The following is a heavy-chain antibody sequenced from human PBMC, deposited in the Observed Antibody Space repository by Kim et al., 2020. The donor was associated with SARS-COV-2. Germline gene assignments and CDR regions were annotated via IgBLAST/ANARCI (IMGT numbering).Heavy chain of an antibody. V-gene: IGHV3-30*04. Sequence: GGSLRLSCAASGFTFSSSAMHWVRQAPGRGLEWVAFISYDERDKFYLDSVRGRFTISRDNSKNALYLQMNSLRIEDTALYYCVREADAFDIWGHGTMVTVSS. CDR2: ISYDERDK. J-gene: IGHJ3*02. CDR3: VREADAFDI. CDR1: GFTFSSSA.